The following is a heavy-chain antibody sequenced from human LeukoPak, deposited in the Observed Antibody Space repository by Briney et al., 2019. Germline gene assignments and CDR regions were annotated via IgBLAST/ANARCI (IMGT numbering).Heavy chain of an antibody. Sequence: ASVKVSCKTSGYTFTGYYMHWVGQAPGQGLEWMGWINPNSGGTNYAQKFQGRVTMTRDTSISTAYMELSILRSDDTAVYYCAPSSSWPYYFDYWGQGTPVTVSS. CDR3: APSSSWPYYFDY. V-gene: IGHV1-2*02. CDR2: INPNSGGT. CDR1: GYTFTGYY. D-gene: IGHD6-13*01. J-gene: IGHJ4*02.